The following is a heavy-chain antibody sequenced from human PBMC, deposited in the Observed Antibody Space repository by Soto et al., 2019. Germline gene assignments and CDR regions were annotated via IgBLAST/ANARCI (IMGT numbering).Heavy chain of an antibody. CDR3: ARSFGETPDY. V-gene: IGHV4-39*01. CDR2: VYNSGSTSYDSGST. J-gene: IGHJ4*02. D-gene: IGHD3-10*01. Sequence: TLSLTCTVSGGSISSTSCYWGWIRQPPGKGPEWIGNVYNSGSTSYDSGSTSYNPSLKSRVTISVDTSKNQVSLKLSSVTAADTAVYYCARSFGETPDYWGQGTLVTVS. CDR1: GGSISSTSCY.